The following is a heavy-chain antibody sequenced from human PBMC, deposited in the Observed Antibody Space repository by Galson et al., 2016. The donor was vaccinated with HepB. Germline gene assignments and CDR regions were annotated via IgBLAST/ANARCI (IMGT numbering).Heavy chain of an antibody. V-gene: IGHV4-31*03. J-gene: IGHJ6*02. CDR3: ARGDYGMDV. CDR2: TYSKGST. CDR1: GGSIRSTYH. Sequence: TLSLTCTVSGGSIRSTYHWSWIRHRPGKGLEWIGYTYSKGSTYYNPSFKSRLTISIDTSKNQFSLNLTSVTAADTAFYYCARGDYGMDVWGQGTTVTVSS.